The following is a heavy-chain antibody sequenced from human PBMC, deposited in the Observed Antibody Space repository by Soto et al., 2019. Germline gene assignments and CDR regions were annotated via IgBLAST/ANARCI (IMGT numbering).Heavy chain of an antibody. CDR3: ARAPSSGYYPY. CDR1: GFTFSSYA. Sequence: GGSLRLSCAASGFTFSSYAMSWVRQAPGKGLEWVSAISGSGGSTYYADSVKGRFTISRDNSKNTLYLQMNSLRAEDTAVYYCARAPSSGYYPYWGQGTLVTVSS. CDR2: ISGSGGST. J-gene: IGHJ4*02. V-gene: IGHV3-23*01. D-gene: IGHD3-22*01.